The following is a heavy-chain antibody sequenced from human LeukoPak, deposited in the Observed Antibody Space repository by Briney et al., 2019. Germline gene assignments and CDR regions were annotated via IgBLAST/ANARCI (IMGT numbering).Heavy chain of an antibody. CDR3: AWTGIVGATNIDC. D-gene: IGHD1-26*01. CDR1: GGSISSSNW. V-gene: IGHV4-4*02. CDR2: IYHSGST. J-gene: IGHJ4*02. Sequence: SETLSLTCAVSGGSISSSNWWSWVRQPPGKGLEWIGEIYHSGSTNYNPSLKSRVTISVDKSKNQFSLKLSSVTAADTAAYYCAWTGIVGATNIDCWGQGTLVTVSS.